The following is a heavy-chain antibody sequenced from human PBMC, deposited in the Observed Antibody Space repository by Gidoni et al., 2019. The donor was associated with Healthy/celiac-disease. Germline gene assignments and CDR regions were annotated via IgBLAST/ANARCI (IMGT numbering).Heavy chain of an antibody. CDR1: GGSISSSRYY. J-gene: IGHJ4*02. CDR2: IYYSGST. D-gene: IGHD6-13*01. V-gene: IGHV4-39*01. Sequence: QLQLQEPGPGLVKPSEPLSLTCTVSGGSISSSRYYWGWIRQPPGKGLEWIGSIYYSGSTYYNPSLKSRVTISVDTSKNQFSLKLSSVTAADTAVYYCARLLPSYSSSPGPTIDYWGQGTLVTVSS. CDR3: ARLLPSYSSSPGPTIDY.